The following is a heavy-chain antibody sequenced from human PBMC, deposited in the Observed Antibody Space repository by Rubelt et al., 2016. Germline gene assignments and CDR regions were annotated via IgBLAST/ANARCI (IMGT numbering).Heavy chain of an antibody. D-gene: IGHD3-22*01. V-gene: IGHV4-59*04. CDR2: INHRGRT. J-gene: IGHJ3*02. CDR3: AKESYDYSSGLPRPVGFDI. Sequence: QVQLQESGPGLVKPSATLSLTCTVSGDSISSRYWSWLRQPPGKGLEWIGEINHRGRTNYNPYLTSRVAISVYTSKNHFSRGLGFVTAAETAVYYCAKESYDYSSGLPRPVGFDIWGQGTMVTVSS. CDR1: GDSISSRY.